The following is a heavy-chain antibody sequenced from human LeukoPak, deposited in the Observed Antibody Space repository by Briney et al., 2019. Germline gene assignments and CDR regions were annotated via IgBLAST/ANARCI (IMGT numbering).Heavy chain of an antibody. CDR1: GFTFSSYE. Sequence: GGSLRLSCAASGFTFSSYEMNWVRQAPGKGLEWVSYISSSGSTIYYADSVKGRFTISRDNAKNSLYLQMNSLRAEDTAVYYCARDRLGYCSGGTRYGDYWGQGTLVTVSS. V-gene: IGHV3-48*03. D-gene: IGHD2-15*01. J-gene: IGHJ4*02. CDR3: ARDRLGYCSGGTRYGDY. CDR2: ISSSGSTI.